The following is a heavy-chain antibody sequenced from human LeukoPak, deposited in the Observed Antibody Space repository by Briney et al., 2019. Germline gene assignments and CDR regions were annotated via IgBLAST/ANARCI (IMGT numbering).Heavy chain of an antibody. CDR3: ASHYYDYIWGSYRPFDY. Sequence: ASVKVSCKASGYTLTGYYMHWVRQAPGQGLEWMGWINPNSGGTNYAQKFQGRVTMTRDTSISTAYMELSRLRSDDTAVYCCASHYYDYIWGSYRPFDYWGQGTLVTVSS. J-gene: IGHJ4*02. CDR1: GYTLTGYY. D-gene: IGHD3-16*02. CDR2: INPNSGGT. V-gene: IGHV1-2*02.